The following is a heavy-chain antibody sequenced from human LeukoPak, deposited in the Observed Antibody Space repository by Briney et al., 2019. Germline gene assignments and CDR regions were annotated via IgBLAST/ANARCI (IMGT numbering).Heavy chain of an antibody. J-gene: IGHJ6*03. CDR1: GFTFSSYW. V-gene: IGHV3-7*03. CDR3: ATRDVKQWQKSGYYYYMGV. CDR2: IKQDGSEK. Sequence: GGSLRLSCAASGFTFSSYWMSWVRQAPGKGLEWVANIKQDGSEKYYVDSVKGRFTISRDNAKNSLYLQMNSLRAEDTALYYCATRDVKQWQKSGYYYYMGVWGKGTTVTVSS. D-gene: IGHD6-19*01.